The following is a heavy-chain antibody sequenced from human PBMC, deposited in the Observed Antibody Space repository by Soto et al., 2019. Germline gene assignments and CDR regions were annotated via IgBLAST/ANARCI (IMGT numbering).Heavy chain of an antibody. D-gene: IGHD2-8*01. CDR1: GFTFSSYW. CDR3: ARWGDKEWCMLCLDV. CDR2: IKQDGSEK. V-gene: IGHV3-7*01. J-gene: IGHJ6*04. Sequence: GGSLRLSCAASGFTFSSYWMSWVRQAPGKGPEWVANIKQDGSEKYYVDSVKGRFTISRDNAKNSLYLQMNSLRAEDTAVYYCARWGDKEWCMLCLDVWGEGTTVTVSS.